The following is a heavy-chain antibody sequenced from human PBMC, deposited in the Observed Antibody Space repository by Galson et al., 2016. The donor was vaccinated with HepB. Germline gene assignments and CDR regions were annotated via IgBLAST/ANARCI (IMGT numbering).Heavy chain of an antibody. CDR3: ARDTHTWIRFDY. CDR2: IYSGGST. J-gene: IGHJ4*02. V-gene: IGHV3-66*01. Sequence: SLRLSCAASGFTVSSNYMSWVRQAPGKGLEWVSVIYSGGSTYYADSVKGRFTISRDNSKNTVHLQMSSLRVEDTAVYYCARDTHTWIRFDYWGQGTLVIVSS. CDR1: GFTVSSNY. D-gene: IGHD5-12*01.